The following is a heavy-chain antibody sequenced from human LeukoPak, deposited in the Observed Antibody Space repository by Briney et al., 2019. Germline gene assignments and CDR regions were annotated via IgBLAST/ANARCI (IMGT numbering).Heavy chain of an antibody. CDR2: IYPGDSDT. Sequence: GESLKISCKGSGYSFTSYWIAWVRQMPGKGLEWMGIIYPGDSDTRYSPSFQGQVTISADKFISTAYLQWSSLKASDTAMYYCARLGNSTGWYAYYWGQGTLVTVSS. V-gene: IGHV5-51*01. CDR3: ARLGNSTGWYAYY. D-gene: IGHD6-19*01. CDR1: GYSFTSYW. J-gene: IGHJ4*02.